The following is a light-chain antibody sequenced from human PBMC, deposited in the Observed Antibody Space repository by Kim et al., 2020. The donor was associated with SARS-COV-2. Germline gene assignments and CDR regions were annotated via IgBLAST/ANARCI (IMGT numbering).Light chain of an antibody. CDR3: QQYNGYPLT. CDR1: QSISSW. J-gene: IGKJ2*01. CDR2: KTS. V-gene: IGKV1-5*03. Sequence: DIQMTQSPSTLSASVGDRVTITCRASQSISSWLAWYQQKPGKAPKLLIYKTSSLESGVPLRFSGSGSGTEFTLTISSLQPDDCATYYCQQYNGYPLTFGQGTKLEI.